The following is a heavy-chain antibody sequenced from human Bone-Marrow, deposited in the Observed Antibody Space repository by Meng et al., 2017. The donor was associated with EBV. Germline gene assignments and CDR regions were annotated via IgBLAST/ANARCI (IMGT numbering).Heavy chain of an antibody. CDR2: MYWNVDK. CDR3: ERHNVGKLQLFDY. Sequence: QITLYDSCPPQVIPTQCLTVSSVYSRCALITSCVRVGCIRQPPGKAVKCLALMYWNVDKLYSPSLKSSLTITKQTSQNQLFLTMTNMDRVHTATYSCERHNVGKLQLFDYWGQGTLVTVSS. J-gene: IGHJ4*02. CDR1: RCALITSCVR. D-gene: IGHD4-23*01. V-gene: IGHV2-5*01.